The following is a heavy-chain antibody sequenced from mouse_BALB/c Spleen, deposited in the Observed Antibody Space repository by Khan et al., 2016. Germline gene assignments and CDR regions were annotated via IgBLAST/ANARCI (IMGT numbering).Heavy chain of an antibody. CDR2: IDSGGRT. CDR1: GFTFSNYA. D-gene: IGHD1-1*01. J-gene: IGHJ1*01. V-gene: IGHV5-6-5*01. Sequence: EVELVESGGGLVKPGGSLKLSCAASGFTFSNYAMSWVRQTPENRLEWVASIDSGGRTYYPDSVQGRFTISRDNARNILYLQMNSLRSEDTAMYXCARVITTGEIDWDVDVWSAGTTVTVSS. CDR3: ARVITTGEIDWDVDV.